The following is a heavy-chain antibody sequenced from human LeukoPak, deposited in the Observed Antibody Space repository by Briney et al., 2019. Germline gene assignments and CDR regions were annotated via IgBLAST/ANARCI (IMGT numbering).Heavy chain of an antibody. V-gene: IGHV1-69*13. D-gene: IGHD3-22*01. Sequence: ASVTVSCTASGGTFSSYAISWVRQAPGQGLEWMGGIIPIFGTANYAQKFQGRVTITADESTSTAYMELSSLRSEDTAVYYCARVRDDSSGYYYMFSFDIWGQGTMVTVSS. CDR2: IIPIFGTA. J-gene: IGHJ3*02. CDR1: GGTFSSYA. CDR3: ARVRDDSSGYYYMFSFDI.